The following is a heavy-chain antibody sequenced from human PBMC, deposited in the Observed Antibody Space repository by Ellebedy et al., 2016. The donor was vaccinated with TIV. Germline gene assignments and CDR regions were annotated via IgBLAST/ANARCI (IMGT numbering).Heavy chain of an antibody. D-gene: IGHD3-3*01. J-gene: IGHJ6*03. CDR3: AKEGYDFWSGYDYYYYYYMDV. Sequence: GESLKISXTASGFTFGDYAMSWFRQAPGKGLEWVSAISGSGGSTYYADSVKGRFTISRDNSKNTLYLQMNSLRAEDTAVYYCAKEGYDFWSGYDYYYYYYMDVWGKGTTVTVSS. CDR2: ISGSGGST. V-gene: IGHV3-23*01. CDR1: GFTFGDYA.